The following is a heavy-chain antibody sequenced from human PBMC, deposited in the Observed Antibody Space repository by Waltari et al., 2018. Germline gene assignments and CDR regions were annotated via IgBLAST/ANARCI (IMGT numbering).Heavy chain of an antibody. CDR1: GFTFDDYA. CDR3: AKRAYDSSGPLDY. J-gene: IGHJ4*02. CDR2: ISWNSGSI. D-gene: IGHD3-22*01. Sequence: EVQLVESGGGLVQPGRSLRLSCAASGFTFDDYAMHLVRQAPGKGLEWVSGISWNSGSIGYADSVKGRFTISRDNAKNSLYLQMNSLRAEDTALYYCAKRAYDSSGPLDYWGQGTLVTVSS. V-gene: IGHV3-9*01.